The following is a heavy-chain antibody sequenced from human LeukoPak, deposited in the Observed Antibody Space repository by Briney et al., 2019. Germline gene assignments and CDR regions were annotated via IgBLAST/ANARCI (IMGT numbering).Heavy chain of an antibody. D-gene: IGHD3-10*01. CDR2: ISSSGTAI. Sequence: PGGSLRLSCAASGFVFSDYYMSWIRQAPGKGLEWLSYISSSGTAIYYADSVKGRFTISRDNAQNLVYLQMNSLRAEDTAVYYCARDHRPYGSGRTPGYWGQGTLVTVSS. J-gene: IGHJ4*02. V-gene: IGHV3-11*01. CDR3: ARDHRPYGSGRTPGY. CDR1: GFVFSDYY.